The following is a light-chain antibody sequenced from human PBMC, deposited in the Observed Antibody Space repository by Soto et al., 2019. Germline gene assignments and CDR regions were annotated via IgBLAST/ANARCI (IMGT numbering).Light chain of an antibody. Sequence: DVQMTQSPSTLSASIGDTVTITCRASQTVVSWLAWYQQKPGRPPKLLIYMASILESGVPSRFSGRGSGTEFTLTISGLQPDDLGTYYCQQYNYYPKTFGEGTKLDI. CDR2: MAS. CDR3: QQYNYYPKT. J-gene: IGKJ2*01. V-gene: IGKV1-5*03. CDR1: QTVVSW.